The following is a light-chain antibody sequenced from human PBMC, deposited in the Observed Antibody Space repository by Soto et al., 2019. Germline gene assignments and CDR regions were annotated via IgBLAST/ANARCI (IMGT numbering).Light chain of an antibody. CDR1: QSISSW. CDR3: QQYNT. V-gene: IGKV1-5*03. Sequence: DIQMTQSPSTLSASVGDRVTITCRASQSISSWLAWYQQKPGKAPKLLISKASSLESGVPSRFSGSGSGTEFTLTISSLQPDDFATYYCQQYNTFGQGTKVEIK. CDR2: KAS. J-gene: IGKJ1*01.